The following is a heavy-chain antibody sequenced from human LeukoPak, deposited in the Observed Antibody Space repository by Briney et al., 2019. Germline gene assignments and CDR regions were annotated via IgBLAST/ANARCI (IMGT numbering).Heavy chain of an antibody. CDR1: GGSISSYY. V-gene: IGHV4-59*12. CDR2: IYHSGST. D-gene: IGHD6-13*01. Sequence: SETLSLTCTVSGGSISSYYWSWIRQPPGKGLEWIGYIYHSGSTYYNPSLKSRVTISVDSSKNQFSLKLSSVTAADTAVYYCASSTIAAAGIGYYYYGMDVWGQGTAVTVSS. CDR3: ASSTIAAAGIGYYYYGMDV. J-gene: IGHJ6*02.